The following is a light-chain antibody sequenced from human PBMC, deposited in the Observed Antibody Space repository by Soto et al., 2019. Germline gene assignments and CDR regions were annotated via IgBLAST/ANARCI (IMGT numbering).Light chain of an antibody. CDR2: GAS. J-gene: IGKJ2*01. Sequence: ELGLTQSPGTLSLSPGERATLSCRASQSVSSAYLAWYQQIPGQAPRLLIYGASSRATGIPDRFSGSGSGTDFTLTISGLETEDFEVYYCQQYGSSFYTFGQGTTLEIK. CDR3: QQYGSSFYT. CDR1: QSVSSAY. V-gene: IGKV3-20*01.